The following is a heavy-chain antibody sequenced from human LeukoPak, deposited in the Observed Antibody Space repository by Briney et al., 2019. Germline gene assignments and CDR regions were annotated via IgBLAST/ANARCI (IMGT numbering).Heavy chain of an antibody. CDR3: ARHPGDDYGGRDYFDY. CDR1: GGTFSSYA. Sequence: GASVKVSCKASGGTFSSYAISWVRQAPGQGLEWMGWINTNTGNPTYAQGFTGRFVFSLDTSVSTAYLQISSLKAEDTAVYYCARHPGDDYGGRDYFDYWGQGTLVTVSS. J-gene: IGHJ4*02. V-gene: IGHV7-4-1*02. D-gene: IGHD4-23*01. CDR2: INTNTGNP.